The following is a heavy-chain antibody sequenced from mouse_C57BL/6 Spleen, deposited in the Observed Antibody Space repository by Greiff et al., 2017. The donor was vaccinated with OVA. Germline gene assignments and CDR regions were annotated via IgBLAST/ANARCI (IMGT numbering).Heavy chain of an antibody. Sequence: QVQLQQSGAELMKPGASVKLSCKATGYTFTGYWIEWVKQRPGHGLEWIGEILTGSGSTNYNEKFKGKATFTADTTYNTAYMQLSSLTTEDSAIYYGARPYSNYDLGGFAYWGQGTLVTVSA. J-gene: IGHJ3*01. CDR2: ILTGSGST. D-gene: IGHD2-5*01. V-gene: IGHV1-9*01. CDR1: GYTFTGYW. CDR3: ARPYSNYDLGGFAY.